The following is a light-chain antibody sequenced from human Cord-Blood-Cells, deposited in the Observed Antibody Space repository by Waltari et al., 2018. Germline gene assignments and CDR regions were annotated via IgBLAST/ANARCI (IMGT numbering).Light chain of an antibody. V-gene: IGKV1-5*03. CDR3: QQYNSYPYS. Sequence: DIQMTQPPSTLSASVGDGATITCRASQSISSWLAWYQQKPGKAPKLLIYKASSLESGVPSRFSGSGSGTEFTLTISSLQPDDFATYYCQQYNSYPYSFGQGTKLEIK. CDR1: QSISSW. CDR2: KAS. J-gene: IGKJ2*03.